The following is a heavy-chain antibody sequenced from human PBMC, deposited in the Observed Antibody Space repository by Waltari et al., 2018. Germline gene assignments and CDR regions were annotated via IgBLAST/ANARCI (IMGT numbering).Heavy chain of an antibody. J-gene: IGHJ4*02. CDR2: IYQSGST. CDR3: TRQVLGYCTSADCRRLES. D-gene: IGHD2-2*03. Sequence: QVQLQESRPGLLKPSATLFLSCDVSGYCINSGYYWSWIREAPGKGLDWIETIYQSGSTFYNPSLTSRVTTSMETSKNQFSLKLKSVTAADTAVYYCTRQVLGYCTSADCRRLESWGQGTLVTVSS. V-gene: IGHV4-38-2*01. CDR1: GYCINSGYY.